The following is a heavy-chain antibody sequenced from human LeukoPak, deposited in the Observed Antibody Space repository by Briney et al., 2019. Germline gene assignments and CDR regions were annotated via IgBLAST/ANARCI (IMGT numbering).Heavy chain of an antibody. CDR3: ARQGSLSYCSGGSCWFDP. J-gene: IGHJ5*02. CDR2: IYYSGST. D-gene: IGHD2-15*01. CDR1: GGSISSSSYY. Sequence: SETLSLTCTVSGGSISSSSYYWGWIRQPPGKGLEWIGSIYYSGSTYYNPSLKSRVTISVDTSKNQISLKMYSVAAADTAVYHCARQGSLSYCSGGSCWFDPWGQGTLVTVSS. V-gene: IGHV4-39*01.